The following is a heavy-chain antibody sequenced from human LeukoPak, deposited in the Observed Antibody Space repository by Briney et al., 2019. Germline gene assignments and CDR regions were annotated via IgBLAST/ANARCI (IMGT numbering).Heavy chain of an antibody. CDR1: GFTFSTYE. D-gene: IGHD3-3*01. CDR3: ARSARLMKGVVEVTALDD. V-gene: IGHV3-48*03. Sequence: GGSLRLSCEASGFTFSTYEMNWVRQAPGKGLEWIAYLSSSGSAFSYADSVKGRFTIARDNAKNSVYLEMNSLRADDTAVYYCARSARLMKGVVEVTALDDWGQGTLVTVSS. CDR2: LSSSGSAF. J-gene: IGHJ4*02.